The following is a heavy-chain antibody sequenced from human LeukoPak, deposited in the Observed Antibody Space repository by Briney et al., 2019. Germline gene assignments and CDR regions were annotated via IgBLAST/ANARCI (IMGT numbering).Heavy chain of an antibody. J-gene: IGHJ3*02. CDR1: GGSISSSSYY. CDR3: ARDSYYDSSGYYAGSNAFDI. Sequence: SETLSLTCTVSGGSISSSSYYWGWIRQPPGKGLEWIGSIYYSGSTYYNPSLKSRVTISVDTSKNQFSLELSSVTAADTAVYYCARDSYYDSSGYYAGSNAFDIWGQGTMVTVSS. CDR2: IYYSGST. V-gene: IGHV4-39*07. D-gene: IGHD3-22*01.